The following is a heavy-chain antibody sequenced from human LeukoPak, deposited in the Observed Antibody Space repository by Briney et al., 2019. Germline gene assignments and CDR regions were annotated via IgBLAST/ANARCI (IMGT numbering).Heavy chain of an antibody. CDR1: GGTFSSYA. Sequence: ASVKVSCKASGGTFSSYAISWVRQAPGQGLEWMGRIIPILGIANYAQKFQGRVTITADKSTSTAYMELSSLRSEDTAVYYCARGGRYYDSSGPGDWGQGTLVTVSS. CDR3: ARGGRYYDSSGPGD. V-gene: IGHV1-69*04. CDR2: IIPILGIA. J-gene: IGHJ4*02. D-gene: IGHD3-22*01.